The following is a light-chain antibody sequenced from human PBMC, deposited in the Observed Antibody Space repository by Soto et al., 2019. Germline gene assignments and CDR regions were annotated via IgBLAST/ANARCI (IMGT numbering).Light chain of an antibody. V-gene: IGLV2-8*01. J-gene: IGLJ2*01. CDR1: GSDVASYDY. CDR2: EVT. CDR3: SSYADTNNLV. Sequence: QSALTQPPCASGSPGQSVTISCTGTGSDVASYDYVSWYQQHPGKAPKLIIYEVTKRPSGVPDRFSASKSGTTASLTVSGLQAEDEADYYCSSYADTNNLVFGGGTKLTVL.